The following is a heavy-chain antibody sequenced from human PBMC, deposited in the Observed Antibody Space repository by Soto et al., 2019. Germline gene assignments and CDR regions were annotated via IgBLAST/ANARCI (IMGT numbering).Heavy chain of an antibody. Sequence: QVQLQESGPGLVTPSQTLSLTCTVSGGSISSSDYYWSWIRQHPGKGLEWIGYIYYSGSAYYNPSLKSRVTISVDTSKNELSLKGNSVTAADTAVYYCAREVSPNSRGWYTVLVRWFDPWGQGTLVTVSS. CDR2: IYYSGSA. V-gene: IGHV4-31*03. CDR3: AREVSPNSRGWYTVLVRWFDP. CDR1: GGSISSSDYY. J-gene: IGHJ5*02. D-gene: IGHD6-19*01.